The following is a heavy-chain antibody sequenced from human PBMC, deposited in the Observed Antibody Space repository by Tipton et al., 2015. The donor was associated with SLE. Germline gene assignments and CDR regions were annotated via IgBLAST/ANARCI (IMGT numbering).Heavy chain of an antibody. CDR2: ISSGGGAI. J-gene: IGHJ5*02. Sequence: GSLRLSCAASGFSFSSHAISWVRQAPGKGLEWVSYISSGGGAIYYADSVKGRFTISRDNAKNTLYLQMNSLRGEDTAVYYCVRDRGFGDSRHHWGQGALVTVSS. CDR3: VRDRGFGDSRHH. CDR1: GFSFSSHA. V-gene: IGHV3-48*04. D-gene: IGHD2-21*01.